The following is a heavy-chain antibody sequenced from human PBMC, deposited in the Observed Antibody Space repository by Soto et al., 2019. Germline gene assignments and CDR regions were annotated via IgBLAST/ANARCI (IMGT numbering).Heavy chain of an antibody. D-gene: IGHD3-9*01. CDR2: ISGSGGST. J-gene: IGHJ4*02. V-gene: IGHV3-23*01. CDR3: VKSQILTGYFMFDY. Sequence: GGSLRLSCAASGFTFSSYAMSWVRQAPGKGLEWVSAISGSGGSTYYADSVKGRFTISRDNSKNTLYLQMNSLRAEDTAVYYCVKSQILTGYFMFDYWGQGTLVTVSS. CDR1: GFTFSSYA.